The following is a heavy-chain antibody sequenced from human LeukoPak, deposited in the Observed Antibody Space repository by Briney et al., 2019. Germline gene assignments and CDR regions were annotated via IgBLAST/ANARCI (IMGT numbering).Heavy chain of an antibody. J-gene: IGHJ4*02. CDR3: ARAGYGSGSYYDY. CDR1: GGSISSGGYY. CDR2: IYYSGST. D-gene: IGHD3-10*01. V-gene: IGHV4-30-4*08. Sequence: SQTLSLTCTVSGGSISSGGYYWSWIRQHPGKGLEWIGYIYYSGSTYYNPSLKSRVTISVDTSKNQFSLKLSFVTAADTAVYYCARAGYGSGSYYDYWGQGTLVTVSS.